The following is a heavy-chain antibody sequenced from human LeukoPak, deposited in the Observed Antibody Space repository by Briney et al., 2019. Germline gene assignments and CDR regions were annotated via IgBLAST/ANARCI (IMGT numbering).Heavy chain of an antibody. J-gene: IGHJ4*02. CDR2: ISSSSSTI. CDR1: GFTFSSYG. CDR3: ARNLPAADY. V-gene: IGHV3-48*04. Sequence: SGGSLRLSCAASGFTFSSYGMHWVRQAPGKGLEWVSYISSSSSTIYYADSVKGRFTISRDNAKNSLYLQMNSLRAEDTAVYYCARNLPAADYWGQGTLVTVSS. D-gene: IGHD2-2*01.